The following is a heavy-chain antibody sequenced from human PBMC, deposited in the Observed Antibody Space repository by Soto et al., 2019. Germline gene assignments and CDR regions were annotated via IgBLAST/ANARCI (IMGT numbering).Heavy chain of an antibody. J-gene: IGHJ3*02. Sequence: QVQLVESGGGLVKPGESLRLPCAVSGLTFSDHYMTGIRQPPGKGLEWVAYISSRGRTRYYADSVKGRFTISRDNAKNSLYLQMNSLRAEDTAVYYCARGAKTTDAFDIWGQGTIVTVSS. CDR2: ISSRGRTR. CDR3: ARGAKTTDAFDI. D-gene: IGHD1-7*01. V-gene: IGHV3-11*01. CDR1: GLTFSDHY.